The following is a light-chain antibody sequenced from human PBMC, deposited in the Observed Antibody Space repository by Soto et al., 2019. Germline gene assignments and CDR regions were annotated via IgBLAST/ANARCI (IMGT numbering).Light chain of an antibody. Sequence: QSALTQPASVSGSPGQSITISCTGTSTDVGGYNYVSWYQQHPGEAPKLMIFEVSNRPSGVSNRFSGSKSGNTASLTISGLQAEDEADYYFSSYTSSSILPYVFGTGTKLTVL. CDR2: EVS. J-gene: IGLJ1*01. CDR1: STDVGGYNY. CDR3: SSYTSSSILPYV. V-gene: IGLV2-14*01.